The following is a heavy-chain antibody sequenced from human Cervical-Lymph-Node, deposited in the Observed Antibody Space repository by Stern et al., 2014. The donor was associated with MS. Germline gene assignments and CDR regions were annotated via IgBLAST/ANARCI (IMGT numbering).Heavy chain of an antibody. D-gene: IGHD3-10*01. Sequence: VQLVESGGGLVKPGGSLRLSCKASGFTFSDYYMSWIRQAPGKGLECVTCMSSLNDLIVYASSVKGRSSIPSDNAKNLLYLQRASLGAEDTAVYYCVRSVGSEYDYWGQGTLVTVSS. J-gene: IGHJ4*02. V-gene: IGHV3-11*01. CDR2: MSSLNDLI. CDR1: GFTFSDYY. CDR3: VRSVGSEYDY.